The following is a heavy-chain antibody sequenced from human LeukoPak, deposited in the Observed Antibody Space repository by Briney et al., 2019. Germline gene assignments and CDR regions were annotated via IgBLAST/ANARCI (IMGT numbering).Heavy chain of an antibody. V-gene: IGHV3-23*01. CDR3: AKKGVYRVTTSASVDY. J-gene: IGHJ4*02. CDR2: ISGSGGST. D-gene: IGHD4-11*01. Sequence: GGSLRLSCAASGFTFSSYAMSWVRQAPGKGLEWVSAISGSGGSTYYADSVKGRFTISRDNSKNTLYLQMNSLRAEGAAVYYCAKKGVYRVTTSASVDYWGQGTLVTVSS. CDR1: GFTFSSYA.